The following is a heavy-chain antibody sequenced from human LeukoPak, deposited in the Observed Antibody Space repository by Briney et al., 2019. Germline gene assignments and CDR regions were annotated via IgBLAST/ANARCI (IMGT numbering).Heavy chain of an antibody. D-gene: IGHD4-11*01. CDR2: ISGSGGST. CDR3: AKHKKATVTTLFDY. CDR1: GFTFSSYA. J-gene: IGHJ4*02. V-gene: IGHV3-23*01. Sequence: GGSLRLSCAASGFTFSSYAMSRVRQAPGKGLEWVSAISGSGGSTYYADSVKGRFTISRDNSKNTLYLQMNSLRAEDTAVYYCAKHKKATVTTLFDYWGQGTLVTVSS.